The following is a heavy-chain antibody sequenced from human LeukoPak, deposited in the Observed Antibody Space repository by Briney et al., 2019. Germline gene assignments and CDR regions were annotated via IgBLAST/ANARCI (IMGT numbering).Heavy chain of an antibody. CDR2: INPNSGGT. CDR3: ARGIRGYEPFDY. J-gene: IGHJ4*02. V-gene: IGHV1-2*02. D-gene: IGHD5-12*01. Sequence: ASVKVSCTASGYTFTGYYMHCVRQAPGQGLEWMGWINPNSGGTNYAQKFQGRVTMTRDTSISTAYMELSRLRSDDTAVYYCARGIRGYEPFDYWGQGTLVTVSS. CDR1: GYTFTGYY.